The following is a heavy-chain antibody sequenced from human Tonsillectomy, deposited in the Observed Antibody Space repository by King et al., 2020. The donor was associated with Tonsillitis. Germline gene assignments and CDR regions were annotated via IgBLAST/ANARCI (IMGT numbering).Heavy chain of an antibody. V-gene: IGHV3-15*01. CDR2: IKSKTDGGTT. Sequence: DVQLVESGGGLVKPGGSLRLSCAASGFTFSNAWMSWVRQAPGQGLEWVGRIKSKTDGGTTDYAAPVKGRFTISRDDQKNTLYLQMNSRKTEDTAVYYCVRTSYGHYYFDYWGQGTLVTVSS. CDR1: GFTFSNAW. J-gene: IGHJ4*02. CDR3: VRTSYGHYYFDY. D-gene: IGHD5-18*01.